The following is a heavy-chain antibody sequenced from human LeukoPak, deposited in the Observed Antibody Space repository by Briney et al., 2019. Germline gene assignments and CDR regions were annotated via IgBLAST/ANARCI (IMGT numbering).Heavy chain of an antibody. Sequence: GGSLRLSCAASGFTFDDYAMHWVRQAPGKGLEWVSGISWNSGSIGYADSVKGRFTISRDNAKNSLYVQMNSLRAEDTAVYYCAKDRARGGATNFDYWGQGTLVTVSS. CDR1: GFTFDDYA. J-gene: IGHJ4*02. V-gene: IGHV3-9*01. CDR3: AKDRARGGATNFDY. D-gene: IGHD1-26*01. CDR2: ISWNSGSI.